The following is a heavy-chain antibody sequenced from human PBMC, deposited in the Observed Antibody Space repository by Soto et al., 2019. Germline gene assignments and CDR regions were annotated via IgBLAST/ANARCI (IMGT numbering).Heavy chain of an antibody. V-gene: IGHV2-5*02. CDR3: AHTSPSWRGPGEFDY. CDR2: IYWDDDK. CDR1: GFSLSTSGVG. D-gene: IGHD7-27*01. Sequence: QITLKESGPTLVKPTQTLTLTCTFSGFSLSTSGVGVGWIRQPPGKALEWLALIYWDDDKRYSPSLKSRLTITKDTSKNQMVLTMTNMDPVDTATYYCAHTSPSWRGPGEFDYWGQGTLVTVSS. J-gene: IGHJ4*02.